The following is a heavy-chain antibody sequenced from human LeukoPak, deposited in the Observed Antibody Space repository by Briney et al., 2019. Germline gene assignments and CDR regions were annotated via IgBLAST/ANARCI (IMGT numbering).Heavy chain of an antibody. V-gene: IGHV4-39*07. CDR2: IYHSGST. Sequence: SETLSLTCTVSGGSISSSSYYWGWIRQPPGKGLEWIGSIYHSGSTNYNPSLKSRVTISVDKSKNQFSLKLSSVTAADTAVYYCARDATERWLQGQNWFDPWGQGTLVTVSS. J-gene: IGHJ5*02. CDR1: GGSISSSSYY. D-gene: IGHD5-24*01. CDR3: ARDATERWLQGQNWFDP.